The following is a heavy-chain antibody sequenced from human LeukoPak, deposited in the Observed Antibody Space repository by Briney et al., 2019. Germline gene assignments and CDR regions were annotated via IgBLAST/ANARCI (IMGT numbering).Heavy chain of an antibody. D-gene: IGHD4-17*01. J-gene: IGHJ4*02. V-gene: IGHV3-23*01. Sequence: PGGSLRLSCAASGFTFNNFAMSWVRQAPGKGLEWVSGISGSGGSTNYADSVRGRFIISRDNSKNTLYLQMNSLRAEDTAVYYCATEFGTGGDTTGFDYWGQGTLVTVSS. CDR1: GFTFNNFA. CDR2: ISGSGGST. CDR3: ATEFGTGGDTTGFDY.